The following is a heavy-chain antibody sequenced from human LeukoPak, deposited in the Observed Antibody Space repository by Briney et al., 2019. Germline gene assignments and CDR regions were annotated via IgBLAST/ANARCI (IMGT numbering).Heavy chain of an antibody. D-gene: IGHD2-2*01. CDR1: GYTFTSYH. CDR2: MNPNSGDT. V-gene: IGHV1-8*01. J-gene: IGHJ6*02. CDR3: ARFSCSSTDCYYHYYYGMDV. Sequence: ASVKVSCKGSGYTFTSYHINWVRQATGQGLEWMGWMNPNSGDTGYAQKFQGRLTMTRNTSISTVYMELSSLRSEDTAVYYCARFSCSSTDCYYHYYYGMDVWGQGTTVIVSS.